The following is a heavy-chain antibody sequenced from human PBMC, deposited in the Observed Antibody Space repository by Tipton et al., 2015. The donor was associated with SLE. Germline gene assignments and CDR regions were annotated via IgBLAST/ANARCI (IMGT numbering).Heavy chain of an antibody. J-gene: IGHJ4*02. CDR3: ASWLLYYFDY. CDR1: GFTFSSYA. CDR2: ISYDGSNK. D-gene: IGHD3-22*01. Sequence: SLRLSCAASGFTFSSYAMHWVRQAPGKGLEWVAVISYDGSNKYYADSVKGRFTISRDNSKNTLYLQMNSLRAEDTAVYYCASWLLYYFDYWGQGTLVTASS. V-gene: IGHV3-30*04.